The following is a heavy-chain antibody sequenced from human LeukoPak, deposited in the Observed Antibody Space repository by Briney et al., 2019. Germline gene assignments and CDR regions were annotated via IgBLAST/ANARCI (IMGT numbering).Heavy chain of an antibody. D-gene: IGHD3-22*01. J-gene: IGHJ3*02. CDR2: IIPIFGTA. CDR3: ARDPSPGIDSSGYYYGAFDI. Sequence: GASVTVSCKASGGTFSSYAISWVRQAPGQGLEWMGGIIPIFGTANYAQKFQGRVTITADESTSTAYMELSSLRSEDTAVYYCARDPSPGIDSSGYYYGAFDIWGQGTMVTVSS. V-gene: IGHV1-69*13. CDR1: GGTFSSYA.